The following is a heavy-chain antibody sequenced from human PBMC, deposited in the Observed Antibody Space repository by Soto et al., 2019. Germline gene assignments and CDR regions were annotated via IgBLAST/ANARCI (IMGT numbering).Heavy chain of an antibody. CDR3: ARFITIFNAMDV. Sequence: GESLKISCKGSGYTFTSFWIGWVRQMPGKGLEWMGIIFPTDSTTIYSPSFQGQVTLSADNSTSTAYLQWSSLRASDSAMYYCARFITIFNAMDVWGQGPTLTVSS. D-gene: IGHD3-9*01. CDR1: GYTFTSFW. CDR2: IFPTDSTT. V-gene: IGHV5-51*01. J-gene: IGHJ6*02.